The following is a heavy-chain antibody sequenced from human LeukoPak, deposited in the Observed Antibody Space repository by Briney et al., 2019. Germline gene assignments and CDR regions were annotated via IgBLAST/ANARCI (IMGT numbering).Heavy chain of an antibody. CDR3: ARRSGVGSTAGSFDY. D-gene: IGHD3-3*01. V-gene: IGHV5-51*01. CDR2: IYLGDSDT. J-gene: IGHJ4*02. Sequence: GESLKISCKGSGYTFTNYWIGWVRQMPGKGLEWVGIIYLGDSDTRYSPSFQGQVTISADKSISTAYLQWGSLKASDTAMYYCARRSGVGSTAGSFDYWGQGTLVTVSS. CDR1: GYTFTNYW.